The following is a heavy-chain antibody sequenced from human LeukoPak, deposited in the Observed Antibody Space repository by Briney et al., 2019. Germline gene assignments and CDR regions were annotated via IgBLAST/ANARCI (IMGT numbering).Heavy chain of an antibody. CDR1: GFTFSSYA. CDR2: ISGSGGST. CDR3: AKDTFHGDYVYDY. Sequence: GGSLRLSCVASGFTFSSYAMSWVRQAPGKGLEWVSAISGSGGSTYYADSVKGRFTISRDNSKNTLYLQMNSLRAEDTAVYYCAKDTFHGDYVYDYWGQGTLVTVSS. V-gene: IGHV3-23*01. D-gene: IGHD4-17*01. J-gene: IGHJ4*02.